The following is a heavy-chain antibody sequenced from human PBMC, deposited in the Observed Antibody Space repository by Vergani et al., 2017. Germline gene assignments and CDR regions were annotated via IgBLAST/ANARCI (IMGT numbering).Heavy chain of an antibody. D-gene: IGHD3-22*01. Sequence: EVQLLESGGGLVQPGGSLRLSCAASGFTFSSYAMSWVRQAPGKGLEWVSAISGSGGSTYYADSVKGRFTISRDNSKNTLYLQMNSLRTEDTAVYYCSKRDRSCYYSFDYRGQGTLVTVSS. J-gene: IGHJ4*02. CDR1: GFTFSSYA. CDR2: ISGSGGST. V-gene: IGHV3-23*01. CDR3: SKRDRSCYYSFDY.